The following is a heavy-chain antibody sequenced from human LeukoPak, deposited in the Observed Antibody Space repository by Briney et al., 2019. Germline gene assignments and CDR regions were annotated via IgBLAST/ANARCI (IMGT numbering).Heavy chain of an antibody. CDR2: IYYSGST. CDR3: ARHESSIFHYGSGSYNYFDY. J-gene: IGHJ4*02. Sequence: SETLSLTCTVSGGSISSYYWSWIRQPPGKGLEWIGYIYYSGSTNYNPSLKSRVTISVDTSKNQFSLKLSSVTAADTAVYYCARHESSIFHYGSGSYNYFDYWGQGTLVTVSS. D-gene: IGHD3-10*01. CDR1: GGSISSYY. V-gene: IGHV4-59*08.